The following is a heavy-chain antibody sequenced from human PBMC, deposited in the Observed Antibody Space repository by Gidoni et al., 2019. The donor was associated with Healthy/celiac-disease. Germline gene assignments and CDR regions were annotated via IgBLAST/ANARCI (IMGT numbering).Heavy chain of an antibody. CDR3: ARRNSSMIVVVRHFGYFDY. J-gene: IGHJ4*02. Sequence: QVQLQQWGAGLLKPSETLSLTCAVYAGSFSGYYWSWIRQPPGKGLEWIGEINHSGSTNYNPSLKSRVTISVDTSKNQFSLKLSSVTAADTAVYYCARRNSSMIVVVRHFGYFDYWGQGTLVTVSS. CDR2: INHSGST. V-gene: IGHV4-34*01. D-gene: IGHD3-22*01. CDR1: AGSFSGYY.